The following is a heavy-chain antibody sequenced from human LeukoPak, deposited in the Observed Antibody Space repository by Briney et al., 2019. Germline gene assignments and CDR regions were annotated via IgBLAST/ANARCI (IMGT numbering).Heavy chain of an antibody. CDR1: RGSISGYS. D-gene: IGHD4/OR15-4a*01. Sequence: SETLSLTCTVSRGSISGYSWSWIRQSPGGGLGGVGYIYYSGDTAYNPSLRSRVTMSVDTSKNQFSLQLRSMTTADTAVYYCVRGPYGASISKWFDPWGQGTQVIVSP. V-gene: IGHV4-59*01. J-gene: IGHJ5*02. CDR3: VRGPYGASISKWFDP. CDR2: IYYSGDT.